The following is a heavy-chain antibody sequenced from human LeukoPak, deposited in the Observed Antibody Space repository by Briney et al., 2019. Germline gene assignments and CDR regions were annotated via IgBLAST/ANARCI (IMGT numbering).Heavy chain of an antibody. CDR2: MNQDGAKK. CDR3: ARDWGGYGPTSHDY. J-gene: IGHJ4*02. CDR1: GFSLSAYW. D-gene: IGHD3-16*01. Sequence: GGSLRLSCGASGFSLSAYWMTWVRQVPGKGLEWVANMNQDGAKKYYVDSVKGRFTISRDNAKNTLYLQMNSLRAEDTAVYYCARDWGGYGPTSHDYWGQGTLVTVSS. V-gene: IGHV3-7*01.